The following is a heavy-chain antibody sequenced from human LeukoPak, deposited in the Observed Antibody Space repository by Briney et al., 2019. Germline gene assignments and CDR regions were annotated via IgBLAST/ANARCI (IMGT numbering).Heavy chain of an antibody. CDR1: GGSFSGYY. Sequence: SETLSLTCAVYGGSFSGYYWSWIRQPPGKGLEWIGYIYYSGSTNYNPSLKSRVTISVDTSKNQFSLKLSSVTAADTAVYYCARDLGYSYGSYMDVWGKGTTVTVSS. J-gene: IGHJ6*03. CDR3: ARDLGYSYGSYMDV. V-gene: IGHV4-59*01. D-gene: IGHD5-18*01. CDR2: IYYSGST.